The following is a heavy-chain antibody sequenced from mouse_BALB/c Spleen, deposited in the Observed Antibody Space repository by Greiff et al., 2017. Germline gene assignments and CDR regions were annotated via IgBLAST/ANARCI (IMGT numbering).Heavy chain of an antibody. D-gene: IGHD2-4*01. CDR1: GFTFTSYW. Sequence: QVQLQQSGAELVKPGASVKMSCKASGFTFTSYWMHWVKQRPGQGLEWIGYINPSTGYTEYNQKFKGKATLTADNSSSTAYMQLSSLTSEDSAVYYCARRDYDDGYYAMDYWGQGTSVTVSS. CDR2: INPSTGYT. J-gene: IGHJ4*01. CDR3: ARRDYDDGYYAMDY. V-gene: IGHV1-7*01.